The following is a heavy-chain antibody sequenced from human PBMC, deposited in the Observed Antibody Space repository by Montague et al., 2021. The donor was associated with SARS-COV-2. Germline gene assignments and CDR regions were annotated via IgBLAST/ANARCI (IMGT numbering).Heavy chain of an antibody. V-gene: IGHV4-59*01. CDR3: VRVGVSNWYSFFDY. D-gene: IGHD6-13*01. CDR1: GGSISSYY. J-gene: IGHJ4*02. Sequence: SETLSLTCTVSGGSISSYYWSWIRQPPGKGLEWIGYIFNSGSTNYNPSLKSRVTISVDTSKNQLSLRLRSVTAADTVVYYCVRVGVSNWYSFFDYWGQGTLVTVSS. CDR2: IFNSGST.